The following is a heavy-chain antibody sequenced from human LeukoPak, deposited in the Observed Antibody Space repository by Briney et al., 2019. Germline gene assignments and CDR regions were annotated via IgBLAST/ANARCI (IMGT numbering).Heavy chain of an antibody. CDR3: ARGYGTLDV. CDR1: GGSISSYY. Sequence: SETLSLTCTVSGGSISSYYWSWVRQPPGKGLEWIGYIYYSGSTNYNPSLKSRVTISVDTSKNQFSLKLNSVTAADTAVYYCARGYGTLDVWGKGTTVTVSS. J-gene: IGHJ6*04. D-gene: IGHD4-17*01. V-gene: IGHV4-59*01. CDR2: IYYSGST.